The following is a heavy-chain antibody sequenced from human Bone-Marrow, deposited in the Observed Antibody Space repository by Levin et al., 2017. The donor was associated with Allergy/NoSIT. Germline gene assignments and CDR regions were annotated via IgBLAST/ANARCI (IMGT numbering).Heavy chain of an antibody. D-gene: IGHD3-9*01. J-gene: IGHJ6*02. Sequence: GGSLRLSCAASRFTFSTYALNWVRQAPGKGLEWVSSINAVSSHIYYANSVRGRFTISRDNARNSLYLQMSNLRPEDTAVYYCARDYNLTGYQRSDAMDVWGQGTTVTVSS. CDR1: RFTFSTYA. V-gene: IGHV3-21*01. CDR3: ARDYNLTGYQRSDAMDV. CDR2: INAVSSHI.